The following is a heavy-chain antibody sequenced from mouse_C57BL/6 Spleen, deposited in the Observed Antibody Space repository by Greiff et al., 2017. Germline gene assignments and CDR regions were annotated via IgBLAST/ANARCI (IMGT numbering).Heavy chain of an antibody. D-gene: IGHD2-2*01. CDR1: GYSFTGYY. J-gene: IGHJ2*01. CDR3: ARRNYGYDSYFDY. V-gene: IGHV1-42*01. Sequence: VQLQQSGPELVKPGASVKISCKASGYSFTGYYMNWVKQSPEKSLEWIGEINPSTGGTTYNQKFKAKATLTVDKSSSTAYMQLKSLTSEDSAVYYCARRNYGYDSYFDYWGQGTTLTVSS. CDR2: INPSTGGT.